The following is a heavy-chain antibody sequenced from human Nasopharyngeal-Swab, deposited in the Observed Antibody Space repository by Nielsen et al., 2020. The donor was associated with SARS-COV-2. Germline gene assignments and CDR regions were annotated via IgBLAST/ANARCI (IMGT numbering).Heavy chain of an antibody. V-gene: IGHV4-61*02. CDR1: GGSISSGSYY. Sequence: SCTVSGGSISSGSYYWSWIRQPAGKGLEWIGRIYTSGSTNYNPSLKSRVTISVDTSKNQFSLKLSSVTAADTAVYYCARLSYYSGMDVWGQGTTVTVS. J-gene: IGHJ6*02. CDR3: ARLSYYSGMDV. CDR2: IYTSGST.